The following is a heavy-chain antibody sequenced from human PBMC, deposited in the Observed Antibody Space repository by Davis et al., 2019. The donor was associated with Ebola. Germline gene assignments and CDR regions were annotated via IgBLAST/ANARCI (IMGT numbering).Heavy chain of an antibody. CDR1: GFTFSTYS. J-gene: IGHJ3*02. V-gene: IGHV3-48*01. CDR2: ISSSSSTI. D-gene: IGHD2/OR15-2a*01. CDR3: VKDSSNIWFDI. Sequence: GESLKISCAASGFTFSTYSMTWVRQAPGKGLEWVSYISSSSSTIYYADSVKGRFAISRDNSRGTLYLQMNSLRVEDTAIYYCVKDSSNIWFDIWGQGTLVTVSS.